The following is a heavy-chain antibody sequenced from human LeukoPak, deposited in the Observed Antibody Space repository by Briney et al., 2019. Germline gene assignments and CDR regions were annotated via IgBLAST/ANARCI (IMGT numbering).Heavy chain of an antibody. CDR1: GFTFSSSG. V-gene: IGHV1-58*02. CDR2: MVVDSGDT. J-gene: IGHJ6*02. Sequence: GGSVKVSCKASGFTFSSSGIQWVRQARGQRLEWIGWMVVDSGDTNYAQKFQERVTISRDMSTRTAYMELSSLRFDDTAVYYCAAEGKIRFLDVWGQGTTVTVSS. CDR3: AAEGKIRFLDV. D-gene: IGHD3-3*01.